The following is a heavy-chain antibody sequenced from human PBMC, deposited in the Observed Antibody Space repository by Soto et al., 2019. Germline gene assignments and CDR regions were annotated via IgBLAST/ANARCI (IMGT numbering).Heavy chain of an antibody. CDR2: IIPILGIA. D-gene: IGHD5-12*01. CDR1: GGTFSSYT. J-gene: IGHJ6*03. V-gene: IGHV1-69*02. Sequence: QVLLVQSGAEVKKPGSSVKVSCKASGGTFSSYTISWVRQAPGQGLEWMGRIIPILGIANYAQKFQGRVTITADKSTSTAYMELSSLRSEDTAVYYCASTSGYDYSDYYMDVWGKGTTVTVSS. CDR3: ASTSGYDYSDYYMDV.